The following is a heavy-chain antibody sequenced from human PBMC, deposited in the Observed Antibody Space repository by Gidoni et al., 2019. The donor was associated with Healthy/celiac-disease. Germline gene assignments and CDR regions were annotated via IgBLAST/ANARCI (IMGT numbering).Heavy chain of an antibody. V-gene: IGHV4-38-2*02. CDR2: IYHSGST. Sequence: QVQLQESGPGLEKPSETLSLTCNVSGYSISSGYYWGWIRQPPGKGLEWIGSIYHSGSTYYNPSLKSRVTISVDTSKNQFSLKLSSVTAADTAVYYCARDWPNVVVVAATVDYWGQGTLVTVSS. J-gene: IGHJ4*02. D-gene: IGHD2-15*01. CDR3: ARDWPNVVVVAATVDY. CDR1: GYSISSGYY.